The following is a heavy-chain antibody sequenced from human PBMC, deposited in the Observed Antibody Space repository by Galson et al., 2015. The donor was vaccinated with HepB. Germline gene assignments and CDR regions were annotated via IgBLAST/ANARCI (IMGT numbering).Heavy chain of an antibody. CDR2: ISAYNGNT. V-gene: IGHV1-18*01. CDR3: ASSHYYDSSGYYPFDY. Sequence: SVKVSCKAYGYTFTSYGISWVRQAPGQGLEWMGWISAYNGNTNYAQKLQGRVTMTTDTSTSTAYMELRSLRSDDTAVYYCASSHYYDSSGYYPFDYWGQVTLVTVSS. D-gene: IGHD3-22*01. J-gene: IGHJ4*02. CDR1: GYTFTSYG.